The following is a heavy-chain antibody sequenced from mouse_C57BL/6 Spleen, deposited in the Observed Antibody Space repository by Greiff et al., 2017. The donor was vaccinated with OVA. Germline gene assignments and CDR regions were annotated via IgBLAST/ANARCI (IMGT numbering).Heavy chain of an antibody. CDR2: IYPGDGDT. V-gene: IGHV1-82*01. D-gene: IGHD2-1*01. Sequence: QVQLKESGPELVKPGASVKISCKASGYAFSSSWMNWVKQRPGKGLEGIGRIYPGDGDTNYNGKFKGKATLTADKSSSTAYMQLSSLTSEDSAVYFCANLCYGPFAYWGQGTLVTVSA. J-gene: IGHJ3*01. CDR1: GYAFSSSW. CDR3: ANLCYGPFAY.